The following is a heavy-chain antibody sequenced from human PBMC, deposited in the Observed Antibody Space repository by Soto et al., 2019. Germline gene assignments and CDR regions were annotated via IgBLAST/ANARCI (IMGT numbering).Heavy chain of an antibody. J-gene: IGHJ4*02. CDR3: ARARYCGGGDCFSDY. CDR2: IYHSGST. Sequence: QLQLQESGSGLVKPSQTLSLTRAVSGGSINSDTYSWTWIRQPPGKGLEWIGYIYHSGSTYYNPSLKSRVTISGDRSKNQFSLKLSSVTAADTAVYYCARARYCGGGDCFSDYWGQGTLVTVSS. V-gene: IGHV4-30-2*01. D-gene: IGHD2-15*01. CDR1: GGSINSDTYS.